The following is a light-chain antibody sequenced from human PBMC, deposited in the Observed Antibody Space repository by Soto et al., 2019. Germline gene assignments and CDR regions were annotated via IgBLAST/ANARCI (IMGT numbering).Light chain of an antibody. CDR1: SSDVGGYNY. V-gene: IGLV2-14*01. J-gene: IGLJ2*01. Sequence: QSALTQPASVSGSPGQSITISCTGTSSDVGGYNYVSWYQQHPGKAPKLMIYDVSNRPSGVSNRFSGSKSGNTASLTISGLPGGDQADYYCHPKSNRNTLQMVFGGRNKLPVL. CDR3: HPKSNRNTLQMV. CDR2: DVS.